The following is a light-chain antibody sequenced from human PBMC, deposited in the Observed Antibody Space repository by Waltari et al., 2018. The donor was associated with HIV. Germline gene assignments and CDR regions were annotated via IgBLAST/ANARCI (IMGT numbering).Light chain of an antibody. Sequence: HSALTQPASVSGSPGQSITISCSGPTSDIPDFNFVSWYQQSPGRAPKLIIFEVFSRPSGVSDRFSGSKSGATASLTISALRAEDEADYFCSSYSPRGFVLFDGGTKVTVL. CDR1: TSDIPDFNF. CDR3: SSYSPRGFVL. J-gene: IGLJ3*02. V-gene: IGLV2-14*01. CDR2: EVF.